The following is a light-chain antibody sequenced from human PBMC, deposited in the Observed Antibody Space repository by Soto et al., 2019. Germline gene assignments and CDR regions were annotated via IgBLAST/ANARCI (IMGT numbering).Light chain of an antibody. Sequence: QSVLTQPPSASGTPGQRVTISCSGGSSNIGSNTVNWYQQLPGTAPKLLIYSNNQRPSGVPDRFSGSKSGTSASLAISGLQPEDEADSYCAAWDDSLNGRVFGTGTKLTVL. CDR2: SNN. CDR3: AAWDDSLNGRV. V-gene: IGLV1-44*01. J-gene: IGLJ1*01. CDR1: SSNIGSNT.